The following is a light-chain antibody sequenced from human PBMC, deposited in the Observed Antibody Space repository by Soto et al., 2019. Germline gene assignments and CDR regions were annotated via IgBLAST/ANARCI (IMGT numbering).Light chain of an antibody. CDR3: AAWDDRLNGDV. J-gene: IGLJ1*01. Sequence: QSVLTQPPSASGTPGQRVTISCSGSGSNIGSHTVNWYQLLPGTAPKLLINSYNQRPSGVPDRFSGSKSGTSASLAISGLQSEDEAEYFCAAWDDRLNGDVFGTGTKVTVL. CDR1: GSNIGSHT. V-gene: IGLV1-44*01. CDR2: SYN.